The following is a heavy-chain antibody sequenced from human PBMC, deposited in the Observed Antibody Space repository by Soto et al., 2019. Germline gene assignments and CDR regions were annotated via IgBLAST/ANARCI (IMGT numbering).Heavy chain of an antibody. V-gene: IGHV3-30-3*01. J-gene: IGHJ4*02. Sequence: PGGSLRLSCAASGFTFSSYAMHWVRQAPGKGLEWVAVISYDGSDKYYADSVKGRFTISRDNSKNTLYLQMNSLRAEDTAVYYCARTPYDFWSGRPVYYFGYWGQGTLVTVSS. D-gene: IGHD3-3*01. CDR3: ARTPYDFWSGRPVYYFGY. CDR1: GFTFSSYA. CDR2: ISYDGSDK.